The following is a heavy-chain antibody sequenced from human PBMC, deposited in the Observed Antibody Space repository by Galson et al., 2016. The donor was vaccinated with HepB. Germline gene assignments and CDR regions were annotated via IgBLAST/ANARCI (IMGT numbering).Heavy chain of an antibody. D-gene: IGHD1-26*01. V-gene: IGHV3-7*03. CDR2: INQDGSEK. J-gene: IGHJ6*02. CDR3: ARECRGWCVVGGDTTYKHDFDV. Sequence: SLRLSCAVSGFGFSDYWMTWVRQAPGKGLEWVANINQDGSEKNSVDSMKGRFTISRDNAKDSMYLQMNTLRAEDTAVYYCARECRGWCVVGGDTTYKHDFDVWGQGTTVTVSS. CDR1: GFGFSDYW.